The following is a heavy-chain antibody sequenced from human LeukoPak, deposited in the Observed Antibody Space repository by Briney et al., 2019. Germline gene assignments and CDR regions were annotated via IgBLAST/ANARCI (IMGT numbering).Heavy chain of an antibody. D-gene: IGHD1-26*01. CDR1: GFTFSSYG. Sequence: GGSLRLSCAASGFTFSSYGMHWVRQAPGKGLEWVAVIWYDGSNKYYADSVKGRFTISRDNSKNTLYLQMNSLRAEDTAVYYCARDPGEWELLHYFDYWGQGTLVTVSS. J-gene: IGHJ4*02. CDR2: IWYDGSNK. V-gene: IGHV3-33*01. CDR3: ARDPGEWELLHYFDY.